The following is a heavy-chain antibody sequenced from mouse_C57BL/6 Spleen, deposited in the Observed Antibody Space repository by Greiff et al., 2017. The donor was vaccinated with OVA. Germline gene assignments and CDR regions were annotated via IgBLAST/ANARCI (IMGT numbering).Heavy chain of an antibody. CDR1: GYTFTDYE. Sequence: VQLQQSGAELVRPGASVTLSCKASGYTFTDYEMHWVKQTPVHGLEWIGAIDPETGGTAYNQKFKGKAILTADKSSSTAYMELRSLTSEDSAVYYCTRGDYYGGLWYFDVWGTGTTVTVSS. CDR2: IDPETGGT. CDR3: TRGDYYGGLWYFDV. J-gene: IGHJ1*03. V-gene: IGHV1-15*01. D-gene: IGHD1-1*02.